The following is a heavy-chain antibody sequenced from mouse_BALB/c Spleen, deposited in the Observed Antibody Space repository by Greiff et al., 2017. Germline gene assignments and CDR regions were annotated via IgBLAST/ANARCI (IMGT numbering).Heavy chain of an antibody. J-gene: IGHJ4*01. D-gene: IGHD2-1*01. Sequence: VQLLESGPGLVAPSQSLSITCTVSGFSLTSYGVHWVRQPPGKGLEWLGVIWAGGSTNYNSALMSSLSISKDNSKSQVFLKMNSRQTDDTAMYYCARGGGNLHCYAMDYWGQGTSGTVSS. CDR1: GFSLTSYG. CDR3: ARGGGNLHCYAMDY. CDR2: IWAGGST. V-gene: IGHV2-9*02.